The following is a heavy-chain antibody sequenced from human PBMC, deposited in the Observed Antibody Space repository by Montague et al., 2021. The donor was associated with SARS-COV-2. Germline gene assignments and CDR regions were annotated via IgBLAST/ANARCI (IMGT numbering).Heavy chain of an antibody. CDR3: ARGNQDYYDSSGYYGWGGPKKSIFDN. J-gene: IGHJ4*02. D-gene: IGHD3-22*01. Sequence: STNYNPSLKSRVTISVDTSKNQFSLKLSSVTAADTAVYYCARGNQDYYDSSGYYGWGGPKKSIFDNWGQGTPVTVS. V-gene: IGHV4-34*01. CDR2: ST.